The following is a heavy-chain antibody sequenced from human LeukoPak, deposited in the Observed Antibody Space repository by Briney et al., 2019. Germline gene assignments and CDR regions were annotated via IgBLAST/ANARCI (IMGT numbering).Heavy chain of an antibody. Sequence: KPSETLSLTCAVYGGSFSGYYWSWIRQPPGKGLEWIGEINHSGSTNYNPSLKSRVTISVDTSKNQFSLKLSSVTAADTAVYYCAREGGWAMVRGAYYYYYYMDVWGKGTTVTISS. CDR3: AREGGWAMVRGAYYYYYYMDV. D-gene: IGHD3-10*01. V-gene: IGHV4-34*01. CDR2: INHSGST. CDR1: GGSFSGYY. J-gene: IGHJ6*03.